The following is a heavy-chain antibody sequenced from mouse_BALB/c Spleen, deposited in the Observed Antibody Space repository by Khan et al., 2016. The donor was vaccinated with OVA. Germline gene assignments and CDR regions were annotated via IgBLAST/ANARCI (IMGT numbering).Heavy chain of an antibody. D-gene: IGHD2-10*01. CDR3: ARQPYYHYNIMDY. Sequence: QVQLKESGPGLAAPSQSLSITCTISGFSLTNYGVHWVRQPPGKGLEWLVVIWNDGTTPYNSALKSRLTITKDNSQSQVFLKMNSLQTDDTAIYFCARQPYYHYNIMDYWGQGTSVTVSS. CDR1: GFSLTNYG. CDR2: IWNDGTT. V-gene: IGHV2-6-1*01. J-gene: IGHJ4*01.